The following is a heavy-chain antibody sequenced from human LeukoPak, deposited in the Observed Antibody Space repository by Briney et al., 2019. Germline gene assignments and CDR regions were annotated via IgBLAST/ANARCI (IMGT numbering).Heavy chain of an antibody. D-gene: IGHD3-3*01. CDR1: GFTFSSYA. CDR3: AKVRWEWLLYLDY. V-gene: IGHV3-30-3*01. Sequence: GGSLRLSCAASGFTFSSYAMHWVRHAPGKGLEWVAVISYDGSNKYYADSVKGRFTISRDNSKNTLYLQMSSLRAEDTAVYYCAKVRWEWLLYLDYWGQGTLVTVSS. J-gene: IGHJ4*02. CDR2: ISYDGSNK.